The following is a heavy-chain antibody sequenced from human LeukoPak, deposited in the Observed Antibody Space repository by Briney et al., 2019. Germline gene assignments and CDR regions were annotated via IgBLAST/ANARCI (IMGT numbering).Heavy chain of an antibody. CDR3: ARVSSSSSTYMDV. CDR2: TSSSSSYI. V-gene: IGHV3-21*01. Sequence: GGSLRLSCAASGFTFSSYSMNWVRHAPGKGLEWVSSTSSSSSYIYYADSVKGRFTISRDNAKNSLYLQMNSLRAEDTAVYYCARVSSSSSTYMDVWGKGTTVTVSS. J-gene: IGHJ6*03. CDR1: GFTFSSYS. D-gene: IGHD6-13*01.